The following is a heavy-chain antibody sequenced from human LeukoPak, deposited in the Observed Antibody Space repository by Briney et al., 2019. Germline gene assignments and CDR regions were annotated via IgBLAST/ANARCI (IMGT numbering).Heavy chain of an antibody. CDR2: FSGSGGST. CDR3: AKDSSGSYYIGRQRFDY. Sequence: GGSLRLSCAASGFTFSSYAMSWARQAPGKGLEWVSAFSGSGGSTYYADSVKGRFTISRDNSKNTLYLQMNSLRAEDTAVYYCAKDSSGSYYIGRQRFDYWGQGTLVTVSS. V-gene: IGHV3-23*01. CDR1: GFTFSSYA. D-gene: IGHD1-26*01. J-gene: IGHJ4*02.